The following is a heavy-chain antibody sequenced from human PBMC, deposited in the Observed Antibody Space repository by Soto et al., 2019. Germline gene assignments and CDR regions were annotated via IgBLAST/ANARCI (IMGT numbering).Heavy chain of an antibody. CDR2: ISSSSSYI. Sequence: GGSLRLSCAASGFTFSSYSMNWVRQAPGKGLEWVSSISSSSSYIYYADSVKGRFTISRDNAKNSLYLQMNSLRAEDTAVYYCARGSWFWESPDAFDIWGQGTMVTVSS. V-gene: IGHV3-21*01. D-gene: IGHD3-10*01. CDR3: ARGSWFWESPDAFDI. J-gene: IGHJ3*02. CDR1: GFTFSSYS.